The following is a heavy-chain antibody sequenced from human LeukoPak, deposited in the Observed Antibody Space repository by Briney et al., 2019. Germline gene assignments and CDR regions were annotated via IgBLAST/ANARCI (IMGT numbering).Heavy chain of an antibody. CDR2: TYSGGST. CDR3: ARAGDRGSHIDF. CDR1: GFPVTTKD. J-gene: IGHJ4*02. V-gene: IGHV3-66*01. Sequence: PGGSLRLSCAASGFPVTTKDMTWIRQAPGKGLEWVSVTYSGGSTFFADFVNGRFSISRDQSQNTLYLQMNCLRVNDTAVYYCARAGDRGSHIDFWGQGTLVTVSS. D-gene: IGHD1-26*01.